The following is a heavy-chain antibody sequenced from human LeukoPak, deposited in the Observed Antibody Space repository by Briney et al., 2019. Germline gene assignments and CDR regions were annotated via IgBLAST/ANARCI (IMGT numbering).Heavy chain of an antibody. CDR1: GGTFSSYA. D-gene: IGHD3-3*01. Sequence: SVKVSCKASGGTFSSYAISWVRQAPGQGLEWMGGIIPIFGTANYAQKFQGRVTITADESTSTAYMELSSLRSEDTAVYYCARDFTYYDFWSGYSTDAFDIWGQGTMVTVSS. V-gene: IGHV1-69*01. J-gene: IGHJ3*02. CDR2: IIPIFGTA. CDR3: ARDFTYYDFWSGYSTDAFDI.